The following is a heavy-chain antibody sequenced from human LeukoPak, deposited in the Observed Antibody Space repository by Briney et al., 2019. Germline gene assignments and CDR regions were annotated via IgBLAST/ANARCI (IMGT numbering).Heavy chain of an antibody. CDR1: GYSFTSYW. V-gene: IGHV5-51*01. J-gene: IGHJ4*02. CDR2: IYPGDSDT. D-gene: IGHD5-24*01. Sequence: GESLKISCKGSGYSFTSYWIGWVRQMPGKGLEWMGIIYPGDSDTRYSPSFQGQATISADKSISTAYLQWSSLKASDTAMYYCARLGGDGYNWGYYFDYWGQGTLVTVSS. CDR3: ARLGGDGYNWGYYFDY.